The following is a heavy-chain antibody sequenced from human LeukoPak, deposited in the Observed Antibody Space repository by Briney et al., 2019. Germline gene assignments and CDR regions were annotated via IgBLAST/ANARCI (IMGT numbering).Heavy chain of an antibody. Sequence: PGGSLRLSCAASGFTFSSYGMSWVRQAPGKGLEWVSAISGSGGSTYYADSVKGRFTISRDNSKNTLYLQMNSLRAEDTAVYYCVKPGDSSGYYRAYYYYYYMDVWGKGTTVTVSS. J-gene: IGHJ6*03. CDR3: VKPGDSSGYYRAYYYYYYMDV. D-gene: IGHD3-22*01. CDR2: ISGSGGST. CDR1: GFTFSSYG. V-gene: IGHV3-23*01.